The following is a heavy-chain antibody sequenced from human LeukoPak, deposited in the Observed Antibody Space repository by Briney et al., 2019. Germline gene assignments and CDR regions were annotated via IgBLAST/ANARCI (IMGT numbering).Heavy chain of an antibody. CDR3: ARAEVLSFFDF. V-gene: IGHV3-21*01. CDR2: ISSSSSYI. J-gene: IGHJ4*02. CDR1: GFTFSSYS. D-gene: IGHD3-16*01. Sequence: PGGSLRLSCAASGFTFSSYSMNWVRQAPGKGLEWVSSISSSSSYIYYADSVKGRFTISRDNSKNTLYLQMNSLTTEDTAMYYCARAEVLSFFDFWGQGTLVTVSS.